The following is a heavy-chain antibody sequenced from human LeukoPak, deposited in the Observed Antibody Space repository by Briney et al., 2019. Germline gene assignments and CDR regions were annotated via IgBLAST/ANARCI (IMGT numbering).Heavy chain of an antibody. D-gene: IGHD5-24*01. V-gene: IGHV3-23*01. Sequence: PGGSLRLSCAASGFTFSSYVMSWVRQAPGKGLEWVSAISGSGGSTYYADSVKGRFTISRDNSKNTLYLQMNSLRAEDTAVYYCAKRQMATKTFDYWGQGTLVTVSS. CDR2: ISGSGGST. J-gene: IGHJ4*02. CDR1: GFTFSSYV. CDR3: AKRQMATKTFDY.